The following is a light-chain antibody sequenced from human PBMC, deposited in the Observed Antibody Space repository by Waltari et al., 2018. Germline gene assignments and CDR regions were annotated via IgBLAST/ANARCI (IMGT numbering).Light chain of an antibody. J-gene: IGKJ2*01. CDR3: MQALQTPYT. CDR1: QSLLHSNGYTY. CDR2: LVS. V-gene: IGKV2-28*01. Sequence: IVMTQSPLSLPVTPGEPASIPCRSSQSLLHSNGYTYLDWYLQKPGQSPQLLIHLVSTRASGVPDRFSGSGSGTDFTLKINRVEAEDVGVFYCMQALQTPYTFGQGTRLEIK.